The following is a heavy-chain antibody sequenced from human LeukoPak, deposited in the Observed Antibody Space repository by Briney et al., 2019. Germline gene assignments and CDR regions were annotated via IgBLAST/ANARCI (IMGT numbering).Heavy chain of an antibody. CDR1: GFTFSSYS. J-gene: IGHJ4*02. Sequence: GGSLRLSCAASGFTFSSYSMNWVRQAPGKGLEWVSSISSSSSYIYYADSVKGRFTISRDNAKNSLYLQMNRLRDEDTAVYYCARAHYDSSGYYWETYYFDYWGQGTLVTVSS. CDR3: ARAHYDSSGYYWETYYFDY. V-gene: IGHV3-21*01. CDR2: ISSSSSYI. D-gene: IGHD3-22*01.